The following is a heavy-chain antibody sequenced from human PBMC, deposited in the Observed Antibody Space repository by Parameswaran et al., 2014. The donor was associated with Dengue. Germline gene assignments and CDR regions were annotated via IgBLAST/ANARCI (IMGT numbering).Heavy chain of an antibody. V-gene: IGHV3-23*01. CDR3: AKTPAGSCYGALTY. Sequence: VRQMPGKGLEWVSGISSSGDTTYYADSVKGRFTISRDNSKNTLYLQMNSLRAEDTAVYFCAKTPAGSCYGALTYWGQGNPGHRLL. CDR2: ISSSGDTT. J-gene: IGHJ4*02. D-gene: IGHD2-15*01.